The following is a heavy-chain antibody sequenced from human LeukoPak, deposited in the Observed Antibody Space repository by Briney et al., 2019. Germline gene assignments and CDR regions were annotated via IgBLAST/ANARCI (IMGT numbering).Heavy chain of an antibody. CDR3: AKRGQGYYDILTGYCYFDY. Sequence: GGSLRLSCAASGFTFSSYAMSWVRQAPGKGLEWVSAISGSGGSTYYADSVKGRFTISRDNSKNTLYLQMNSLRAEDTAVYYCAKRGQGYYDILTGYCYFDYWGQGTLVTVSS. J-gene: IGHJ4*02. CDR2: ISGSGGST. V-gene: IGHV3-23*01. CDR1: GFTFSSYA. D-gene: IGHD3-9*01.